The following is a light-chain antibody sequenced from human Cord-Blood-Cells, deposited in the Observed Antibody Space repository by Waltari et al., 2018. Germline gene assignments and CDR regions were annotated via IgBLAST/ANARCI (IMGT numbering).Light chain of an antibody. V-gene: IGKV3-15*01. Sequence: EIVMTQSPATLSLSPGERATLSCRASQTISSNLAWYQNKPGQSPRLLIYDASTRVTGIPDRFSGSGSGTDFTLTISSLEAEDVGIYFCQEESKLAFGGGTKVEIK. CDR1: QTISSN. J-gene: IGKJ4*01. CDR3: QEESKLA. CDR2: DAS.